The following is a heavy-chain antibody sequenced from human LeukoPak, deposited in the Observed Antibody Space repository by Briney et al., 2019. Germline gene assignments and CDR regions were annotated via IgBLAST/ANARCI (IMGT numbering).Heavy chain of an antibody. CDR1: GFTFSSYE. D-gene: IGHD3-22*01. CDR2: ISSSGSTT. J-gene: IGHJ4*02. Sequence: GGSLRLSCAASGFTFSSYEMNWVRQAPGKGLEWVSYISSSGSTTYYADSVKGRFTISRDNSKNTLYLQMNSLRAEDTAVYYCAKEPDSSGFYFDYWGQGTLVTVSS. CDR3: AKEPDSSGFYFDY. V-gene: IGHV3-48*03.